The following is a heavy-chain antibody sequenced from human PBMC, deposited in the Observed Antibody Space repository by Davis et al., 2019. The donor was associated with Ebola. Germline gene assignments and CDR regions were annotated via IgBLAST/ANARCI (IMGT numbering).Heavy chain of an antibody. CDR3: ARYNWNYDY. V-gene: IGHV3-13*01. CDR2: IGTAGDT. D-gene: IGHD1-20*01. CDR1: GFTFSSYD. J-gene: IGHJ4*02. Sequence: GESLKISCAASGFTFSSYDMHWVRQATGKGLEWVSAIGTAGDTYYPGSVKGRFTISRENAKNSLYLQMNSLRAEDTAVYYCARYNWNYDYWGQGTLVTVSS.